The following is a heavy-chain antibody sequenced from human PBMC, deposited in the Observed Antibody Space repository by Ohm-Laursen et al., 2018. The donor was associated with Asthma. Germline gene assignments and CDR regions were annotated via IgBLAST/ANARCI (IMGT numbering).Heavy chain of an antibody. J-gene: IGHJ4*02. V-gene: IGHV1-18*04. Sequence: SVKVSCKASGYTFTSYGISWVRQAPGQGLEWMGWISAYNGNTNYAQKLQGRVTMTRDTSTSTVYMELSSLRSDDTAVYYCARVGKGGNSGIDYWGLGTQVTVTS. CDR1: GYTFTSYG. CDR3: ARVGKGGNSGIDY. D-gene: IGHD4-23*01. CDR2: ISAYNGNT.